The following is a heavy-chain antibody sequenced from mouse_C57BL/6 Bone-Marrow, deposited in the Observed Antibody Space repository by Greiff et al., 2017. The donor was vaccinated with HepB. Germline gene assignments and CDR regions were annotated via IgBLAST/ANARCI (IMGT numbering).Heavy chain of an antibody. CDR2: INPYNGGT. V-gene: IGHV1-19*01. CDR1: GYTFTDYY. CDR3: AREGDYYGLYYAMDY. Sequence: EVQLQQSGPVLVKPGASVKMSCKASGYTFTDYYMNWVKQSHGKSLEWIGVINPYNGGTSYNQKFKGKATLTVDKSSSTAYMELNSLTSEDSAVYYCAREGDYYGLYYAMDYWGQGTSVTVSS. J-gene: IGHJ4*01. D-gene: IGHD1-1*01.